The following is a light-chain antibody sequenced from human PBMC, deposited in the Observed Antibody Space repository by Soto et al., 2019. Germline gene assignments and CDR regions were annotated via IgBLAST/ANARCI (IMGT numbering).Light chain of an antibody. Sequence: IQLTQSPSFLSASVGDRVTITCRASQGISSYVAXYQQKPGKAPKLLIFAASSLQSGVPSRFSGSTSGPDFTLTISSLQPEDFATYYCQQSYSSPPTFGQGTKVDI. CDR3: QQSYSSPPT. CDR1: QGISSY. CDR2: AAS. J-gene: IGKJ1*01. V-gene: IGKV1-39*01.